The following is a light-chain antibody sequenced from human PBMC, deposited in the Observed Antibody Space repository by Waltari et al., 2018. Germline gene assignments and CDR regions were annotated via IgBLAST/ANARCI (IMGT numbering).Light chain of an antibody. CDR3: QAWDRNTYVV. J-gene: IGLJ2*01. V-gene: IGLV3-1*01. CDR1: KLEDRY. CDR2: QDS. Sequence: SYELTQSPSVSVSPGQTASISCSGDKLEDRYVCWYQQTPGQSPVLVLHQDSKRPSGIPERSPGFNSGNTATLTSSETQAMDEADYYCQAWDRNTYVVFGGGTKLTVL.